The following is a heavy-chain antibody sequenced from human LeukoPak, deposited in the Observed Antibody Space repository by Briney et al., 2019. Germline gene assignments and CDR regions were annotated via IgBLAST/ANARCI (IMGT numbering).Heavy chain of an antibody. CDR1: GGSISSYY. J-gene: IGHJ6*02. CDR2: IYYSGST. Sequence: SENLSLNCTVSGGSISSYYWSWIRQPPGKGLEWIGYIYYSGSTNYNPSLKSRVTISVDTSKNQFSLKVSSVTAADTAVYYCARYGDYYYYGMDVWGQGTTVTVSS. V-gene: IGHV4-59*08. CDR3: ARYGDYYYYGMDV. D-gene: IGHD4-17*01.